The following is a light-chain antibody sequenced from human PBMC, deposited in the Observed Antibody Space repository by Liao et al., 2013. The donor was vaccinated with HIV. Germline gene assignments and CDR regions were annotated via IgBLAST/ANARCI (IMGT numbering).Light chain of an antibody. Sequence: SYELTQPPSVSVAPGKTARITCGGNNNGSKSVHWYQQKPGQAPVLVIYYGRDRPSGIPERFSGSNSGNTATLTITRVEAGDEADYYCQVWDSSSDHYVFGTGTKVTVL. CDR3: QVWDSSSDHYV. CDR1: NNGSKS. CDR2: YGR. V-gene: IGLV3-21*01. J-gene: IGLJ1*01.